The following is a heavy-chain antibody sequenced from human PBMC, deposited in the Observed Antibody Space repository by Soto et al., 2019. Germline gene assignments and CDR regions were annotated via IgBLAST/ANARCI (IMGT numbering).Heavy chain of an antibody. J-gene: IGHJ6*02. D-gene: IGHD3-3*01. CDR3: ARTSLTIFGPSNAYYDMGV. V-gene: IGHV4-30-4*01. CDR1: GGSISSGEYY. Sequence: SETLSLTCTVSGGSISSGEYYWTWIRQPPGKGLEWIGYISYSGSTHYSPSLKSRVSITVDTSKNQFSLNLASVSAEDTAVYYCARTSLTIFGPSNAYYDMGVWGLGTTVTV. CDR2: ISYSGST.